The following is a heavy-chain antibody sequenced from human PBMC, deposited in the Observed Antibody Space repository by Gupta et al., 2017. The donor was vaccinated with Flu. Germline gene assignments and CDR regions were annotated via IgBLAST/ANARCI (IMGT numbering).Heavy chain of an antibody. CDR3: AKDRPPPGYSNSWDLDY. V-gene: IGHV3-23*01. CDR2: ISASGDNT. J-gene: IGHJ4*02. D-gene: IGHD5-12*01. Sequence: MRWVRQAPGKGLEWVSAISASGDNTYYADSVTGRFAISRDNSKTTLYLQMNSLRAEDTALYYCAKDRPPPGYSNSWDLDYWVQGSLFTVSS.